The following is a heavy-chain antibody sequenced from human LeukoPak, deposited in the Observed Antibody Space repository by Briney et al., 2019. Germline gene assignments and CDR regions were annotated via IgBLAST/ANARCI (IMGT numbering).Heavy chain of an antibody. CDR2: ISWNSGTI. D-gene: IGHD6-6*01. CDR3: AKGSIAARRQKIFDY. CDR1: GFTFNDYA. Sequence: GGSLRLSCAASGFTFNDYAMHWVRQPPGKGLEWVSGISWNSGTIGYADSVKGRFTISRDNAKNSLYLQMNSLRAEDTAVYYCAKGSIAARRQKIFDYWGQGTLVTVSS. V-gene: IGHV3-9*01. J-gene: IGHJ4*02.